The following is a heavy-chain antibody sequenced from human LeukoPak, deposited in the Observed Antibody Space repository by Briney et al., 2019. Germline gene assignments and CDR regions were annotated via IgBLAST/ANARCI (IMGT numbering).Heavy chain of an antibody. CDR3: ASPMADDPVRY. Sequence: EASVKVSCKASGGTFSSYAISWVRQAPGQGLEWMGGIIPIFGTANYAQKFQGRVTITADKSTSTAYMELSSLRSEDTAVYYCASPMADDPVRYWGQGTLVTVSS. V-gene: IGHV1-69*06. D-gene: IGHD5-24*01. CDR2: IIPIFGTA. J-gene: IGHJ4*02. CDR1: GGTFSSYA.